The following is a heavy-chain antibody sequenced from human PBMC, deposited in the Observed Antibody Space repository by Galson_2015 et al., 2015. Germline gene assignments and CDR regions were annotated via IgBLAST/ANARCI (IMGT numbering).Heavy chain of an antibody. J-gene: IGHJ6*03. Sequence: SLRLSCAASAFAFSIYDMNWIRQAPGTGLEWVSYITSTGDTTYYADSVKGRFTVSRDKAKNSLFLQMNSLRAEDTALYYCAKTTVAAGSSWYMDAWGKGTTVTVSS. CDR2: ITSTGDTT. CDR3: AKTTVAAGSSWYMDA. D-gene: IGHD4-23*01. CDR1: AFAFSIYD. V-gene: IGHV3-48*03.